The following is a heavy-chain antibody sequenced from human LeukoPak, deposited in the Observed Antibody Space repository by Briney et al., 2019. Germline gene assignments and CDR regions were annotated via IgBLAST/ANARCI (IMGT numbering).Heavy chain of an antibody. CDR3: ARTVVANYYYYYYMDV. CDR1: GGTFSSYA. CDR2: IIPIFGTA. V-gene: IGHV1-69*13. J-gene: IGHJ6*03. Sequence: SVKVSCKASGGTFSSYAISWVRQAPGQGLEWMGGIIPIFGTANYARKFQGRVTITADESTSTAYMELSSLRSEDTAVYYCARTVVANYYYYYYMDVWGKGTTVTVSS. D-gene: IGHD2-21*01.